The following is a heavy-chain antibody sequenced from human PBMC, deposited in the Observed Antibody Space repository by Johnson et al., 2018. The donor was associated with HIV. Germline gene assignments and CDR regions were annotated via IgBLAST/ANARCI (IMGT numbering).Heavy chain of an antibody. CDR1: GFAFSNFA. V-gene: IGHV3-30*18. Sequence: QVQLVESGGGVVQPGRSLRLSCAASGFAFSNFAMHWVRQAPGKGLEWVAVTSYDGTHNYYADSVKDRFTISRDNSKNTLYLQMNTLRAEDTAVYYCAKSGLFVLVVYAPDVFDVWGQGTMVTVS. CDR2: TSYDGTHN. J-gene: IGHJ3*01. D-gene: IGHD2-8*02. CDR3: AKSGLFVLVVYAPDVFDV.